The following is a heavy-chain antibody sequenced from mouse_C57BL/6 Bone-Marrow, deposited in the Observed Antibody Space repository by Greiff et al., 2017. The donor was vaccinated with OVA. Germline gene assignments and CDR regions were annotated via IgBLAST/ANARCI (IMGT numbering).Heavy chain of an antibody. CDR3: ARGYNNCKYAMDY. D-gene: IGHD2-5*01. CDR2: IDPEDGET. CDR1: GFNITDYY. J-gene: IGHJ4*01. Sequence: VQLQQSGAELVKPGASVKLSCTASGFNITDYYMHWVKQRTEQGLEWIGRIDPEDGETQYAPKFKGKATITADTSSTTAYLQLSSMTSEDTAVYYCARGYNNCKYAMDYWGQGTSVTVSS. V-gene: IGHV14-2*01.